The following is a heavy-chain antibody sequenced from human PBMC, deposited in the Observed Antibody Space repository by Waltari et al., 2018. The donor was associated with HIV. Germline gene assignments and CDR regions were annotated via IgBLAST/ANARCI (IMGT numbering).Heavy chain of an antibody. CDR1: GVTFSSDR. D-gene: IGHD4-17*01. V-gene: IGHV3-21*01. J-gene: IGHJ4*02. CDR2: ISSSSSYI. Sequence: EVQLVESGGGLVKPGGSLRLSCAASGVTFSSDRRNWVRQAPGKGLEWVSSISSSSSYIYYADSVKGRFTISRDNAKNSLYLQMNSLRAEDTAVYYCARDRALSTTAGFDYWGQGTLVTVSS. CDR3: ARDRALSTTAGFDY.